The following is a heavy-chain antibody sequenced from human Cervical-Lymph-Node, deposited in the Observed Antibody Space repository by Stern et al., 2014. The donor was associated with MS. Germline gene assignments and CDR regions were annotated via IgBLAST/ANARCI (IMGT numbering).Heavy chain of an antibody. CDR2: IWYDGSNR. V-gene: IGHV3-33*01. D-gene: IGHD4-23*01. Sequence: DQLVESGGGVVQPGRSLRLSCAAAGFTFSSSGMHWARQAPGKGLEWLAIIWYDGSNRYYADSVKGRFTISRDNSKNTLYLQMNSLRAEDTAVYYCAREGGNTAEYFQHWGQGTLVTVSS. CDR3: AREGGNTAEYFQH. CDR1: GFTFSSSG. J-gene: IGHJ1*01.